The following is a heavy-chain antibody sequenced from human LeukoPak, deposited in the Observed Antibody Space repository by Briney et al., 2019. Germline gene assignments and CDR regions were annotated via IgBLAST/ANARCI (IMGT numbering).Heavy chain of an antibody. J-gene: IGHJ3*01. Sequence: PGGSLRLSCAASGFTFSSYWMHWVRQAPGKGLVWVSRINSDGSSTSYADSVKGRFTISRDNAKNTLYLQMNSLRAEDTAVYYCAKSLIAAAGTGAFDVWGRGTVVTVSS. CDR1: GFTFSSYW. CDR3: AKSLIAAAGTGAFDV. D-gene: IGHD6-13*01. CDR2: INSDGSST. V-gene: IGHV3-74*01.